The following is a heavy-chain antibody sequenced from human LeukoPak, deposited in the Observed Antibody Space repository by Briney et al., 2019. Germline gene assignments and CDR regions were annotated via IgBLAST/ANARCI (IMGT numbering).Heavy chain of an antibody. CDR2: ISGSGGST. D-gene: IGHD2-2*01. Sequence: GGSLRLSCAASGFTFSSYAMGWVRQAPGKGLEWVSAISGSGGSTYYADSVKGRFTISRDNSKNTLYLQMNSLRAEDTAVYYCATILGYCSSTSCYAPFDYWGQGTLVTVSS. J-gene: IGHJ4*02. CDR3: ATILGYCSSTSCYAPFDY. V-gene: IGHV3-23*01. CDR1: GFTFSSYA.